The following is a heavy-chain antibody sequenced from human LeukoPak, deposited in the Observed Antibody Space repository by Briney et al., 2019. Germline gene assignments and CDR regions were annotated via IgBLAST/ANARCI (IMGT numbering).Heavy chain of an antibody. D-gene: IGHD2-21*01. V-gene: IGHV3-48*01. CDR3: ARDLGSGDKGLLG. CDR2: ISSTGTTI. J-gene: IGHJ4*02. CDR1: AFTFNSYT. Sequence: GGSLRLSCAPSAFTFNSYTKNWLRQAPGKGLEWISYISSTGTTIYYADSVKGRFTISRDNAKNSLSLQMNSLRSEDTCLYCGARDLGSGDKGLLGWGQGTLLTVSS.